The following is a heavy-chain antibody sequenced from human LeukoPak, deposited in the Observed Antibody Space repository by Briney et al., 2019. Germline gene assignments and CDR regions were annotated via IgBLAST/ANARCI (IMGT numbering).Heavy chain of an antibody. V-gene: IGHV3-23*01. J-gene: IGHJ6*04. CDR1: GFTFSSYA. D-gene: IGHD3-10*01. Sequence: GGSLRLSCAASGFTFSSYAMSWVRQAPGKGLEWVPAISGSGGSTYYADSVKGRFTISRDNSKNTLYLQMNSLRAEDTAVYYCARAYYGSGSFPDVWGKGTTVTVSS. CDR2: ISGSGGST. CDR3: ARAYYGSGSFPDV.